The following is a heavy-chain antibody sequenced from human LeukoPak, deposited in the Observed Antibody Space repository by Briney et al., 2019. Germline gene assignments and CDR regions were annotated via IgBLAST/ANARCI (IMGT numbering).Heavy chain of an antibody. CDR1: GFTFRNYW. Sequence: GGSLRLSCAASGFTFRNYWMHWARQVPGKGLVWVSRINPDGTSPHYADSVKGRFTISRDNARNILYLQTNSLRVEDTAIYYCVRGTNDWIGIDYWGQGILVTVSS. J-gene: IGHJ4*02. D-gene: IGHD2-8*01. V-gene: IGHV3-74*01. CDR3: VRGTNDWIGIDY. CDR2: INPDGTSP.